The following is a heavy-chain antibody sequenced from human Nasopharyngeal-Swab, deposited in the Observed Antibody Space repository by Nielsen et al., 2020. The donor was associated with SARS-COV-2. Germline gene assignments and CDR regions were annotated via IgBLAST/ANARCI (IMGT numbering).Heavy chain of an antibody. J-gene: IGHJ6*02. Sequence: GGSLRLSCAASGFTFSNSDMSWVRQAPGKGLEWVSGIARSGTTTYYADSVKGRFTISRDNSKNTLYLQMNSLRAEDTAVYYCARDGQSYGMDVWGQGTTVTVS. CDR1: GFTFSNSD. CDR2: IARSGTTT. CDR3: ARDGQSYGMDV. V-gene: IGHV3-23*01.